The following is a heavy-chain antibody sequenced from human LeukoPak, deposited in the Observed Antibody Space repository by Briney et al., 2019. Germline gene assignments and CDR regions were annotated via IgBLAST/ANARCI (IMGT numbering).Heavy chain of an antibody. D-gene: IGHD5-18*01. J-gene: IGHJ6*03. V-gene: IGHV4-4*07. CDR1: GGSISSYY. Sequence: SETLSLTCTVSGGSISSYYWSWIRQPAGKGLEWIGRVYTSGSTNYNPSLKSRVTMSVDTSKNQFSLKLSSVTAADTAVYYCARGIRVYSYGPRPYYYYYYMDVWGKGTTVTVSS. CDR3: ARGIRVYSYGPRPYYYYYYMDV. CDR2: VYTSGST.